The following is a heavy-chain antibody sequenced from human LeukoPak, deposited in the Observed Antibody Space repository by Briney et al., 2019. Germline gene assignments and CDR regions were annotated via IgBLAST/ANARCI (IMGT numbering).Heavy chain of an antibody. V-gene: IGHV4-30-2*01. CDR3: ARAPWGDGYEYFDY. CDR1: GGSISSGGYS. CDR2: IYHSGST. Sequence: SETLSLTCAVSGGSISSGGYSWSWIRQPPGKGLEWIGYIYHSGSTYYNPSLKSRVTISVDRSKNQFSLKLSSVTAADTAVYYCARAPWGDGYEYFDYWGQGTLVTVSS. J-gene: IGHJ4*02. D-gene: IGHD5-12*01.